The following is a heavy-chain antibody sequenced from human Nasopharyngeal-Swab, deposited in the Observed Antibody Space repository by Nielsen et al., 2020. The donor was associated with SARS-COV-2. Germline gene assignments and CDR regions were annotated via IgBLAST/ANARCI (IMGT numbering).Heavy chain of an antibody. CDR1: GFTFSAYA. CDR3: ASEPGGMAAAGRHFDP. D-gene: IGHD6-13*01. J-gene: IGHJ5*02. Sequence: GGSLRLSCSASGFTFSAYAMHWVRQAPGKGLEYVSTINDYEDRLYYADSVKGRFTISRDNSKNTLYLQMNSLRAEDTAVYFCASEPGGMAAAGRHFDPWGQGTLVTVSS. CDR2: INDYEDRL. V-gene: IGHV3-64*04.